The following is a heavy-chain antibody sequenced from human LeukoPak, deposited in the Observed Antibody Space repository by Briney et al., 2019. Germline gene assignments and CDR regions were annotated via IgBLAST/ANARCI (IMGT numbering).Heavy chain of an antibody. D-gene: IGHD6-13*01. Sequence: KASETLSLTCTVSGGSISSATYYWSWIRQPAGKGLEWIGRIYTSGSTNYNPSLKSRVTMSVDTSKNQFSLKLSSVTAADTAVYYCARAIIAAAGTPDDYYYYYYMDVWGKGTTVTISS. J-gene: IGHJ6*03. CDR3: ARAIIAAAGTPDDYYYYYYMDV. V-gene: IGHV4-61*02. CDR2: IYTSGST. CDR1: GGSISSATYY.